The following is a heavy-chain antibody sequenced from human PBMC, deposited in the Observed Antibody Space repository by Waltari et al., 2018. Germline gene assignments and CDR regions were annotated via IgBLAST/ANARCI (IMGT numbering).Heavy chain of an antibody. J-gene: IGHJ4*02. CDR1: GGSISSSNYY. Sequence: QLQLQESGPGLVKPSETLSFTCTVSGGSISSSNYYWGWIRQPPGKGLEWIGSIYYSGSTYYNPSLKSRVTISVDTSKNQFSLKLSSVTAADTAVYYCATKRESSASGFDYWGQGTLVTVSS. CDR2: IYYSGST. V-gene: IGHV4-39*01. D-gene: IGHD6-19*01. CDR3: ATKRESSASGFDY.